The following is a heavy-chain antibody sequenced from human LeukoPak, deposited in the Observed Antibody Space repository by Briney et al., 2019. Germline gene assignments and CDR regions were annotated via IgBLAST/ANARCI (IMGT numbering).Heavy chain of an antibody. CDR1: GFTFSNYW. V-gene: IGHV3-74*01. CDR2: INSDGSSR. CDR3: ASASSHRIAAGGDY. J-gene: IGHJ4*02. Sequence: PGGSLRLSCAASGFTFSNYWMHWVRQAPGKGLVCVSCINSDGSSRNYADSVKGRFTISRDNAKNTLYLQMSSLRAEDTAVYYCASASSHRIAAGGDYWGQGTLVTVSS. D-gene: IGHD6-13*01.